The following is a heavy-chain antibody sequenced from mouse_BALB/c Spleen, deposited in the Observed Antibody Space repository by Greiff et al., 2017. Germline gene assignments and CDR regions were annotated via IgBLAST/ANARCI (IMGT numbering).Heavy chain of an antibody. CDR1: GFTFSNYW. D-gene: IGHD1-1*01. CDR2: IRLKSNNYAT. CDR3: TRVPYYGSIYAYYFDY. J-gene: IGHJ2*01. V-gene: IGHV6-6*02. Sequence: EVKVEESGGGLVQPGGSMKLSCVASGFTFSNYWMNWVRQSPEKGLEWVAEIRLKSNNYATHYAESVKGRFTISRDDSKSSVYLQMNNLRAEDTGIYYCTRVPYYGSIYAYYFDYWGQGTTLTVSS.